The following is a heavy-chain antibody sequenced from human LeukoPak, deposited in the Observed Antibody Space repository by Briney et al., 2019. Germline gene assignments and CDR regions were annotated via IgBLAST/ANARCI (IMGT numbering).Heavy chain of an antibody. V-gene: IGHV3-23*01. CDR2: ISGSGGST. CDR3: TTDLRWEFPPPGY. J-gene: IGHJ4*02. D-gene: IGHD3-10*01. CDR1: GFTFSSYA. Sequence: GGSLRLSCAASGFTFSSYAMSWVRQAPGKGLEWVSAISGSGGSTHYADSVKGRFTISRDNSKNTLYLQMNSLKPEDTAVYFCTTDLRWEFPPPGYWGQGTLVTVSS.